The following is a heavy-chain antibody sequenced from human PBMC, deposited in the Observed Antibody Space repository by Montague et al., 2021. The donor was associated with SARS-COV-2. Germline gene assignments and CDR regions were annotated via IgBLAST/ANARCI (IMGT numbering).Heavy chain of an antibody. D-gene: IGHD5-18*01. V-gene: IGHV4-39*01. Sequence: SETLSLTCTVTGGPISSSSYYWGWIRQSPGKGLEWIASVYYSGNTYYSPSLKSRLTISVDTSKNQFSLKLNSVTAADTALYYCARREYSYGWGDWGQGTLVTVSS. J-gene: IGHJ4*02. CDR1: GGPISSSSYY. CDR2: VYYSGNT. CDR3: ARREYSYGWGD.